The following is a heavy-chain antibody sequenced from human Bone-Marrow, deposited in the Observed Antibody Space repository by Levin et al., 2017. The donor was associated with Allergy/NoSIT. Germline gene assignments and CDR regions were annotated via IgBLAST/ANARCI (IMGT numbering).Heavy chain of an antibody. CDR1: GFTFLSYT. V-gene: IGHV3-21*01. CDR3: ARGLRGMATITGVHS. J-gene: IGHJ4*02. D-gene: IGHD5-24*01. CDR2: ISSSSRHI. Sequence: GGSLRLSCAASGFTFLSYTMAWVHQAPGKGLEWVSSISSSSRHIYYADSLKGRFTISRDNAKNSLYLQMSSLRVEDTAVYYCARGLRGMATITGVHSWGQGTLVTVSS.